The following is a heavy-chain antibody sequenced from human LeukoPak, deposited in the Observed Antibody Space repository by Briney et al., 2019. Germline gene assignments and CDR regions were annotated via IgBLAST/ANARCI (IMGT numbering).Heavy chain of an antibody. CDR3: AKVRGGDLPLYDAFDI. D-gene: IGHD2-21*02. V-gene: IGHV3-23*01. CDR1: GLTFSSFA. CDR2: LSASGSRT. J-gene: IGHJ3*02. Sequence: GGSLRLSCAASGLTFSSFAMNWVGQAPGMGLKGFSALSASGSRTYYADSVKGRFTISRDNSRNTLYLQMNSLRAEDTAVYYCAKVRGGDLPLYDAFDIWGQGTMVTVSS.